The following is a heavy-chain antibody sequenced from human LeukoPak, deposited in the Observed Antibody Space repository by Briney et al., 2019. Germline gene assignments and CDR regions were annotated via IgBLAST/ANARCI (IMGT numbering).Heavy chain of an antibody. J-gene: IGHJ1*01. D-gene: IGHD2-2*01. CDR1: GFTFSSYA. Sequence: GGSLRLSCAASGFTFSSYAMSWVRQAPGKGLEWVSAISCSGGSTYYADSVKGRFTISRDNSKNTLYLQMNSLRAEDTAVYYCAKGYCSSTSCYARFQHWGQGTLVTVSS. CDR2: ISCSGGST. V-gene: IGHV3-23*01. CDR3: AKGYCSSTSCYARFQH.